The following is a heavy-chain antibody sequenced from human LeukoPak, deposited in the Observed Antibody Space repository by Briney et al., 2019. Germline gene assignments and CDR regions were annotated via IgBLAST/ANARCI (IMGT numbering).Heavy chain of an antibody. J-gene: IGHJ3*02. CDR1: GGTFSSYA. Sequence: TVKVSCKASGGTFSSYAISWVRQAPGQGLEWMGGIIPIFGTANYAQKFQGRVTITADESTSTAYMELSSLRSEDTAVYYCARVGPRSYYGDHDRVAFDIWGQGTMVTVSS. D-gene: IGHD1-26*01. CDR2: IIPIFGTA. CDR3: ARVGPRSYYGDHDRVAFDI. V-gene: IGHV1-69*13.